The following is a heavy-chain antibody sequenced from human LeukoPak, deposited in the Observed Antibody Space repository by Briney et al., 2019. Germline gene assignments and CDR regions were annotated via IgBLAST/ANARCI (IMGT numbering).Heavy chain of an antibody. D-gene: IGHD3-22*01. CDR1: GGSFSGYN. CDR2: INHSGST. J-gene: IGHJ6*02. V-gene: IGHV4-34*01. Sequence: SETLSLTCAVYGGSFSGYNWSWIRQPPGKGLEWIGEINHSGSTNYNPSLKSRVTISVDTSKNQFSLKLSSVTAADTAVYYCARSIVVVITPPAYYYGMDVWGQGTTVTVSS. CDR3: ARSIVVVITPPAYYYGMDV.